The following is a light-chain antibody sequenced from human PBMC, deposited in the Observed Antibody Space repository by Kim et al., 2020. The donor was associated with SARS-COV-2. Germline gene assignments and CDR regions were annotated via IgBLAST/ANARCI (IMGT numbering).Light chain of an antibody. Sequence: ASVGDRVTITCQAIQDITKYLNWYQQKPGKTPKLLIYDVSNLERGVPSRFSGAGFGTNFTFTISSLHPEDAATYFCQQYANHPITFGQGTRLEIK. CDR2: DVS. CDR1: QDITKY. V-gene: IGKV1-33*01. CDR3: QQYANHPIT. J-gene: IGKJ5*01.